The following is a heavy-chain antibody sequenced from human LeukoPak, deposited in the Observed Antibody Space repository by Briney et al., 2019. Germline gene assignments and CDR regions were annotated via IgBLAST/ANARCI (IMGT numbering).Heavy chain of an antibody. V-gene: IGHV3-33*01. CDR1: GFSFSNHG. D-gene: IGHD3-10*01. CDR3: ARDSYQDYYGRFDP. CDR2: LWDDGNNK. J-gene: IGHJ5*02. Sequence: GGSLRLSCAASGFSFSNHGMHWVRQAPGKRPEWVAVLWDDGNNKRYANSVNGRFTISRDNSENTLYLQMNGLTAEDTAMYYCARDSYQDYYGRFDPWGQGTLVIVSS.